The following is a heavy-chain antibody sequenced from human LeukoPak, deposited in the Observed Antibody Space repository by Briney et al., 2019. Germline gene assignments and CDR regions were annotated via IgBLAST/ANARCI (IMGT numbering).Heavy chain of an antibody. D-gene: IGHD6-13*01. CDR1: GFTFSSYG. J-gene: IGHJ6*02. CDR3: ARETGFYSSSWYEYYYGMDV. V-gene: IGHV3-33*01. Sequence: GGSLRLSCAASGFTFSSYGMHWVRQAPGKGLEWVAVIWYDGSNKYYADSVKGRFTISRDNSKNTLYLQMNSLRAEDTAVYYCARETGFYSSSWYEYYYGMDVWGQGTTVTVSS. CDR2: IWYDGSNK.